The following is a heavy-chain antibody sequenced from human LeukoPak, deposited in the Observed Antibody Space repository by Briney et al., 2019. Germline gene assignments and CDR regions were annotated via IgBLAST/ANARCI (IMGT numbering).Heavy chain of an antibody. D-gene: IGHD3-16*01. J-gene: IGHJ4*02. V-gene: IGHV1-24*01. Sequence: ASVKVSCKVSGYTLTELSMHWVRQAPGKGLEWMGNFDPEGGEPIYAQKFQGRVTMTEDTSTDTAYMDLSSLRSEDTAVYYCATDPGGNYYDYWGQGTLVSVSS. CDR2: FDPEGGEP. CDR1: GYTLTELS. CDR3: ATDPGGNYYDY.